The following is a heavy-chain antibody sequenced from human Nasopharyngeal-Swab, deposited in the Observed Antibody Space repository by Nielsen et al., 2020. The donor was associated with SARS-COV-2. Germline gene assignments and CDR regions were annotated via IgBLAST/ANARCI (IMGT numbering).Heavy chain of an antibody. CDR3: ARSVGSFYGQGAFDI. Sequence: GESLKISCTTSGFTFGDYAMSWFRQAPGKGLEWVGFIRSKTYGGAPEYAASVKGRFTISRDGAESIACLQMNSLETEDTGVYYCARSVGSFYGQGAFDIWGQGTMVTVSS. J-gene: IGHJ3*02. D-gene: IGHD1-26*01. V-gene: IGHV3-49*01. CDR1: GFTFGDYA. CDR2: IRSKTYGGAP.